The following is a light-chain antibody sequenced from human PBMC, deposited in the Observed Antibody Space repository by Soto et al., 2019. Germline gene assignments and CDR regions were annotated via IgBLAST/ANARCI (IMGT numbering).Light chain of an antibody. CDR1: QSISSY. Sequence: DIQMTHSPSALSASVGDRVSITCRASQSISSYLNWYQQKPGKAPKLLIYAASSLQSGVPSRFSGSGSGTDFTLTISSLQPEDFATYYCQQIYGSPSITFCQGTRLEVK. V-gene: IGKV1-39*01. J-gene: IGKJ5*01. CDR3: QQIYGSPSIT. CDR2: AAS.